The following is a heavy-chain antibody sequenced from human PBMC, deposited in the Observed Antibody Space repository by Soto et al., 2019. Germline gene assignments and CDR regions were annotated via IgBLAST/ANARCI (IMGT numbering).Heavy chain of an antibody. Sequence: ASVKVSCNASGYSFTSCYMHWVRQAPGQGLEWMGIINPSGGSTSYAQKFQGRVTVTRDTSTSTVYMELSSLRSEDTAVYYCATYYFDYWGQGTLVTVSS. V-gene: IGHV1-46*03. CDR3: ATYYFDY. CDR1: GYSFTSCY. CDR2: INPSGGST. J-gene: IGHJ4*02.